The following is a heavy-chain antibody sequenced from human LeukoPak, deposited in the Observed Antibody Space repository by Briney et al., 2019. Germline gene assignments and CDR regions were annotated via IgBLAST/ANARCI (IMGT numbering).Heavy chain of an antibody. Sequence: PGGSLRLSCAASGFTFSSYAMSWVRQAPGKGLEWVSAISGSGGSTYYADSVKGRFTISRDNSKNTLYLQTNSLRAEDTAVYYCAKDRGRYSGYDYADYWGQGTLVTVSS. J-gene: IGHJ4*02. CDR1: GFTFSSYA. V-gene: IGHV3-23*01. CDR3: AKDRGRYSGYDYADY. D-gene: IGHD5-12*01. CDR2: ISGSGGST.